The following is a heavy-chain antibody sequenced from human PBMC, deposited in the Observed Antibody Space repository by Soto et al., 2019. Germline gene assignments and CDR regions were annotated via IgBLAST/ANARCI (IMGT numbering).Heavy chain of an antibody. J-gene: IGHJ4*02. D-gene: IGHD3-22*01. Sequence: VGSLILSCAASGFTFSRYSMNWVRQAPGKGLEWVSSISILSDYIFYADSVKGRFTISRDNSKNTLYLQMNSLRAEDTAVYYCATEGPSSGLIRNWGQGTLVTVSS. CDR1: GFTFSRYS. CDR2: ISILSDYI. V-gene: IGHV3-21*04. CDR3: ATEGPSSGLIRN.